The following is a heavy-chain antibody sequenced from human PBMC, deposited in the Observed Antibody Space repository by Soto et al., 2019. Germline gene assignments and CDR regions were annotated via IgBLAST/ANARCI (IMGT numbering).Heavy chain of an antibody. D-gene: IGHD2-15*01. CDR3: AREGFLGYCSGGSCYFTFDY. CDR1: GDSVSSNSAA. CDR2: TYYRSTRWYN. Sequence: SQTLSLTCAISGDSVSSNSAAWNWIRQSPSRGLEWLGRTYYRSTRWYNDYAVSVKSRITINPDTSKNQFSLQLNSVTPEDTAVYYCAREGFLGYCSGGSCYFTFDYWGQGTLVTVSS. V-gene: IGHV6-1*01. J-gene: IGHJ4*02.